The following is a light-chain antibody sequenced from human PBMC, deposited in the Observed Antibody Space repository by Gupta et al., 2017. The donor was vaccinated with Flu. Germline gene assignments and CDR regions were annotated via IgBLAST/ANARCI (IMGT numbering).Light chain of an antibody. CDR3: QHEGDSPYA. V-gene: IGKV3-20*01. CDR2: DGS. Sequence: EIVLTQSPGTLSLSPGERATLSCRASQSVRRNSLAWYQQKPGQPPRLLMYDGSTRATGMPDRFSGSGSETEFTLTINGREPEDLAVYYCQHEGDSPYAFGQGTRLEI. J-gene: IGKJ2*01. CDR1: QSVRRNS.